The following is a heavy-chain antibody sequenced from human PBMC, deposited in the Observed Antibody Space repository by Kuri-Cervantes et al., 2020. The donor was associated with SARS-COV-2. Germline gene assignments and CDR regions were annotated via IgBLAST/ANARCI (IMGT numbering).Heavy chain of an antibody. CDR2: IKQDESQK. CDR1: GFTFSTYW. Sequence: GESLKISCAASGFTFSTYWMSWVRQAPGKGLEWVANIKQDESQKYYVDSVKGRFTLSRDNAKNMLFLQMNSLRAEDTAVYYCVRDGDHWNFDYWGQGTLVTVSS. CDR3: VRDGDHWNFDY. J-gene: IGHJ4*02. V-gene: IGHV3-7*01. D-gene: IGHD1-1*01.